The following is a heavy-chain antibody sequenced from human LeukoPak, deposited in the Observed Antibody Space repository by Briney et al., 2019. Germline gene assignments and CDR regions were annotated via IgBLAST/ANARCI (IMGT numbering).Heavy chain of an antibody. CDR2: IYTSGST. V-gene: IGHV4-61*02. D-gene: IGHD6-6*01. J-gene: IGHJ4*02. Sequence: PSETLSLTCTVSGGSISSGSYYWSWIRQPAGKGLEWIGRIYTSGSTNYNPSLKSRVTISVDASKNQFSLKLSSVTAADTAVYYCASLMTYSSSSPYDYWGQGTLVTVSS. CDR1: GGSISSGSYY. CDR3: ASLMTYSSSSPYDY.